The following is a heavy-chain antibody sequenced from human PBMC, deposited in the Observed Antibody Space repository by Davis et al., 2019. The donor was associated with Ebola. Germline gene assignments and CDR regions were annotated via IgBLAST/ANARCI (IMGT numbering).Heavy chain of an antibody. J-gene: IGHJ5*01. CDR1: GGSISSSNW. Sequence: SETLSLTCAVSGGSISSSNWWSWVRQPPGKGLEWIGEINDSGSTNHNPSLKSRVTISTDTSKNQFSLKLSSVTAADTAVYYCAREGELWITFPDSWGQGTLVTVSS. V-gene: IGHV4-4*02. CDR2: INDSGST. CDR3: AREGELWITFPDS. D-gene: IGHD3-16*01.